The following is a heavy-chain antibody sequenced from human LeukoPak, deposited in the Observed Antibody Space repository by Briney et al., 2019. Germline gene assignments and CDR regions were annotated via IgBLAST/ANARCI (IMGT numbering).Heavy chain of an antibody. CDR3: AREVSEGFDF. V-gene: IGHV3-21*01. CDR2: FGTRSTSV. J-gene: IGHJ4*02. CDR1: GFTFSGYS. D-gene: IGHD3-22*01. Sequence: GGSLRLSCTASGFTFSGYSMNWIRQAPGKGLEWVSSFGTRSTSVYHAGSVKGRFAISRDNAKNPLYLQMNSLRAEGTALYYCAREVSEGFDFWGQGTLVTVSS.